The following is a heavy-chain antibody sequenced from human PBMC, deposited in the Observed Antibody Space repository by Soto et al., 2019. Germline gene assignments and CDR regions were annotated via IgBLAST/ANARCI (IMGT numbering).Heavy chain of an antibody. V-gene: IGHV3-11*01. J-gene: IGHJ6*02. CDR3: VITAGIAAAVPDYYYGMDV. CDR1: GFTFSDYY. D-gene: IGHD6-13*01. Sequence: QVQLVESGGGLVKPGGSLRLSCAASGFTFSDYYMSWIRQAPGKGLEWVSYISSSRSTIYYADSVKGRFTISRDNAKNSLYLQMNSLRAEDTAVYYCVITAGIAAAVPDYYYGMDVWGQGTTVTVSS. CDR2: ISSSRSTI.